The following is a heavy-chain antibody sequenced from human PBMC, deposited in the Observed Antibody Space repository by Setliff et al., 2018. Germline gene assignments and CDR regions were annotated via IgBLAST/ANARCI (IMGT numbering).Heavy chain of an antibody. CDR1: GFTFSSYF. CDR3: ARDGYGGYLDC. V-gene: IGHV3-74*01. J-gene: IGHJ4*02. CDR2: INRDGSAT. Sequence: GGSLRLSCAASGFTFSSYFMHWARQAPGKGLVWVGRINRDGSATSYADSVRGRFTISRDNAKNTLYLQMNSLTAEDTALYYCARDGYGGYLDCWGQGALVTVSS. D-gene: IGHD3-22*01.